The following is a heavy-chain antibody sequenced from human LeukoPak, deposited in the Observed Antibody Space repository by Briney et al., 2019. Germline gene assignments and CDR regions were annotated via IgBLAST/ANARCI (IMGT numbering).Heavy chain of an antibody. J-gene: IGHJ4*02. V-gene: IGHV3-74*01. CDR1: GFTFRLYW. D-gene: IGHD3-10*01. CDR2: INSDQTNT. Sequence: GGSLRLSCAASGFTFRLYWMHWVRQAPGKGLVWVSRINSDQTNTTYADSVKGRFTISRDNAKNTLYLQMNSLRAEDTAVYYCAREQGMGIDYWGQGTLVTVSS. CDR3: AREQGMGIDY.